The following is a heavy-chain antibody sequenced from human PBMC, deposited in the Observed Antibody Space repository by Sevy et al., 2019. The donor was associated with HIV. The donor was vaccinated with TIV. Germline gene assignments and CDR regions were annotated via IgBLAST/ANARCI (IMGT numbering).Heavy chain of an antibody. J-gene: IGHJ6*02. CDR1: GFTFSSYW. CDR2: IKQDGSEK. CDR3: ARDTGDIVVVPAAIPEYYYYYYGMDV. D-gene: IGHD2-2*02. V-gene: IGHV3-7*01. Sequence: GGSLRLSCAASGFTFSSYWMSWVRQAPGKGLEWVANIKQDGSEKYYVHSVKGRFTISRDNAKNSLYLQMNSLRAEDTAVYYCARDTGDIVVVPAAIPEYYYYYYGMDVWGQGTTVTVSS.